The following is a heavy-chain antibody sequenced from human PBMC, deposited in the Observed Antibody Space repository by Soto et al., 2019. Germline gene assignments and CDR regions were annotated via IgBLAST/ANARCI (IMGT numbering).Heavy chain of an antibody. CDR2: IIPIFGTA. Sequence: SVKVSCKASGGTFSSYAISWVRQAPGQGLEWMGGIIPIFGTANYAQKFQGRVTITADEPTSTAYMELSSLRSEDTAVYYCARDQVELRLHNWFDPWGQGTLVTVSS. J-gene: IGHJ5*02. CDR1: GGTFSSYA. CDR3: ARDQVELRLHNWFDP. D-gene: IGHD1-7*01. V-gene: IGHV1-69*13.